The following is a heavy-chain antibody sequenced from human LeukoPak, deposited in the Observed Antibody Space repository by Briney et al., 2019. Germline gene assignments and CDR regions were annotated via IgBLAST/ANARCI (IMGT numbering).Heavy chain of an antibody. CDR3: ARDRLYEDFDY. J-gene: IGHJ4*02. V-gene: IGHV4-61*05. Sequence: SETLSLTCTVSGGSISSSSDYWGWIRQPPGKGLEWIGHIYFSGSTSYNPSLKSRVTISVDIPNNQFSLTLTSVTAADTAVYYCARDRLYEDFDYWGQGTQVTVSS. D-gene: IGHD3-16*01. CDR1: GGSISSSSDY. CDR2: IYFSGST.